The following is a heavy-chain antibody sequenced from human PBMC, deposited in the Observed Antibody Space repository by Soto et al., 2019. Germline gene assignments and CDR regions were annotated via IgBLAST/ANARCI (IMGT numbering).Heavy chain of an antibody. V-gene: IGHV4-30-2*01. D-gene: IGHD6-6*01. Sequence: QLQLQESGSGLVKPSQTLSLTCAVSGGSISSGGYSWSWIRQPPGKGLEWIGYISHSGSTYYNPSLTSRVTISVDRSTNQFALKLSSVPAADTAMYYCASGSHVPHYWGQGTLVTVSS. CDR3: ASGSHVPHY. CDR1: GGSISSGGYS. CDR2: ISHSGST. J-gene: IGHJ4*02.